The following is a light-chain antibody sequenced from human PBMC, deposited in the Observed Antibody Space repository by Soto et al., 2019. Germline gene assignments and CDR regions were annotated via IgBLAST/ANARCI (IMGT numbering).Light chain of an antibody. Sequence: SALTQPPSASGSPGQSVTISCTGTSSDVGGYNYVSWYQQYPGKAPKLMIYDVSKRPSGVPDRFSGSKSGNTASLTVSGLQAEDEADYYCTSYAGSNIVLFGGGTKLTVL. CDR3: TSYAGSNIVL. CDR2: DVS. CDR1: SSDVGGYNY. J-gene: IGLJ2*01. V-gene: IGLV2-8*01.